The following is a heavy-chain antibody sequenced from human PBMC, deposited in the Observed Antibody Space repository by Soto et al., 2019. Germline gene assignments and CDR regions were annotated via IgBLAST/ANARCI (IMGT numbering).Heavy chain of an antibody. CDR1: GFPFSPYN. J-gene: IGHJ3*02. CDR3: ARGAATFLDPDAFDI. V-gene: IGHV3-48*01. D-gene: IGHD2-15*01. CDR2: INSISSTI. Sequence: GGSLRLSCAASGFPFSPYNMNWVRQAPGKGLEWVSYINSISSTIYYTDSVKGRFTISRDNAKNSLYLQMNSLRAEDTAVHYCARGAATFLDPDAFDIWGQGTMVTVSS.